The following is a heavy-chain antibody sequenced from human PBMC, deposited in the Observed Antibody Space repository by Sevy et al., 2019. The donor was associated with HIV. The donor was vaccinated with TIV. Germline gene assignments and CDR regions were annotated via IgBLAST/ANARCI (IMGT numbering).Heavy chain of an antibody. J-gene: IGHJ4*02. D-gene: IGHD3-3*01. V-gene: IGHV3-7*01. Sequence: GGSLRLSCAASGFTFNKYWMSWVRQTPEKGLEWVATIKQDESETYYVDSVKGRFVISRDNGKNLVSLQMNGLRVEDTALYYCAREVGGFNWRPYYFDSWGQGTLVTVSS. CDR2: IKQDESET. CDR3: AREVGGFNWRPYYFDS. CDR1: GFTFNKYW.